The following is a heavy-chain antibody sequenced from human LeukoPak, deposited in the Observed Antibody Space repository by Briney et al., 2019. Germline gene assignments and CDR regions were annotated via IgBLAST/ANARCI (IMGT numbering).Heavy chain of an antibody. V-gene: IGHV3-7*01. CDR1: GFTFDIYW. D-gene: IGHD2-15*01. Sequence: PGGSLRLSCAASGFTFDIYWMTWVRQAPGKGLEWVANIKHDGSEKHFVDSVKGRFTVSRDNARNSLFLQMNSLGAEDTAVYFCARLMLGYCGGGSCYDPFDNWGQGTLVTVSS. J-gene: IGHJ4*02. CDR2: IKHDGSEK. CDR3: ARLMLGYCGGGSCYDPFDN.